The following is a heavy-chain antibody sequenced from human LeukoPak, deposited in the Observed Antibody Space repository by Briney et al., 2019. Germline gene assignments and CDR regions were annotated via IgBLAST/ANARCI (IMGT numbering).Heavy chain of an antibody. CDR3: ARDTRSMVRGFDWFDP. V-gene: IGHV4-38-2*02. Sequence: SETLSLTCTVSGYSISSGYYWGWIRQPPGKGLEWIGSIYYSGSTYYNPSLKSRVTISVDTSKNQFSLKLSSVTAADTAVYYCARDTRSMVRGFDWFDPWGQGTLVTVSS. D-gene: IGHD3-10*01. CDR1: GYSISSGYY. CDR2: IYYSGST. J-gene: IGHJ5*02.